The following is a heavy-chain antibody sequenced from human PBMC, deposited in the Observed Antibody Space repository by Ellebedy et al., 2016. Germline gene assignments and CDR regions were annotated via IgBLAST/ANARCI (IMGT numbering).Heavy chain of an antibody. CDR2: ISGSGGST. Sequence: GGSLRLSCAASGFTFSSNTMNWVRQAPGKGLEWVSAISGSGGSTYYADSVKGRFTISRDNSKNTLYLQMNSLRAEDTAVYYCASVPAAMPAWLDYWGQGTLVTVSS. D-gene: IGHD2-2*01. CDR3: ASVPAAMPAWLDY. V-gene: IGHV3-23*01. CDR1: GFTFSSNT. J-gene: IGHJ4*02.